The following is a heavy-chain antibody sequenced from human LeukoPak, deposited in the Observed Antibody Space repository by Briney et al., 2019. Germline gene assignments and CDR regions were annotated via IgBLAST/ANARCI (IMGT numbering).Heavy chain of an antibody. CDR1: GFTFRTYS. CDR2: ISSSSTYI. V-gene: IGHV3-21*01. Sequence: PGGSLRLSCAASGFTFRTYSMNWVRQAPGKGLGWVSSISSSSTYIYYADSVKGRFTISRDNAKNSLYLQMNSLRAEDTAVYFCARSLVRGVTKINDFWGQGTLVTVSS. D-gene: IGHD3-10*01. CDR3: ARSLVRGVTKINDF. J-gene: IGHJ4*02.